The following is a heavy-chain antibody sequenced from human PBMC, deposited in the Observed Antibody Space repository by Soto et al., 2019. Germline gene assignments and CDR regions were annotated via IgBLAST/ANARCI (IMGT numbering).Heavy chain of an antibody. CDR3: AKGPISPYGTDV. J-gene: IGHJ6*02. D-gene: IGHD3-3*01. CDR2: IYSSGDRK. V-gene: IGHV3-23*01. CDR1: GFTFSSYA. Sequence: EEQLLESGGGLVQPGGSLRLSCAASGFTFSSYAMSWVRQAPGKGLEWVSSIYSSGDRKYFADSVKGRFTISRDNSKNTLYLQMNSLGAEDTAVYYCAKGPISPYGTDVWGQGTTVTVSS.